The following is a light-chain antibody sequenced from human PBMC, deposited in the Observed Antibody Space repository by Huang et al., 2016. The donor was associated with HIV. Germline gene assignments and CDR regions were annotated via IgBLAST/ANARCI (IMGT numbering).Light chain of an antibody. CDR1: QSISINY. J-gene: IGKJ1*01. CDR3: QQYGSSPRS. CDR2: GAS. V-gene: IGKV3-20*01. Sequence: EIVLTPSPGTLSLSPGERATLSCRASQSISINYVAWYQQKPGQAPRRLLYGASSRATGIPDRCSGSGSGTDFTLTISRLEPEDFAVYYCQQYGSSPRSFGQGTKVEIK.